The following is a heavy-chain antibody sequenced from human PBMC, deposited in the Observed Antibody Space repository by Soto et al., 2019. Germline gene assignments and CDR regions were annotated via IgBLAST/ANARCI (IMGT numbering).Heavy chain of an antibody. CDR3: ASFNGGRFLDEGDY. CDR1: NGSFMGYY. Sequence: QVQLHQWGAGLLKPSETLSLTCGVYNGSFMGYYWTWVRQPPGKGLEWIGEINHFGSPNYNPSLKSRVAISIDTSKHQFSLSLRSLTAEDTAVYYCASFNGGRFLDEGDYWGQGILVTVSS. CDR2: INHFGSP. D-gene: IGHD3-3*01. J-gene: IGHJ4*02. V-gene: IGHV4-34*01.